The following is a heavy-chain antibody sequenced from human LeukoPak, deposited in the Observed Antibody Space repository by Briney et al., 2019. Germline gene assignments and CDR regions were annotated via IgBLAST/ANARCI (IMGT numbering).Heavy chain of an antibody. V-gene: IGHV3-21*01. D-gene: IGHD6-13*01. Sequence: GGSLRLSCAASGFTFSSYSMNWVRQAPGKGLEWVSSISSSSSYIYYADSVEGRFTISRDNAKNSLYLQMNSLRAEDTAVYYCARARVAAAGTVDYWGQGTLVTVSS. CDR1: GFTFSSYS. J-gene: IGHJ4*02. CDR3: ARARVAAAGTVDY. CDR2: ISSSSSYI.